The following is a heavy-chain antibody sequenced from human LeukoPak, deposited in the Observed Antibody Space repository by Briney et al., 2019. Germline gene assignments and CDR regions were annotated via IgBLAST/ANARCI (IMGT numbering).Heavy chain of an antibody. CDR1: GFTFSGYS. V-gene: IGHV3-23*01. D-gene: IGHD1-26*01. Sequence: PGGSLRLSCAASGFTFSGYSMSWVRQAPGKGLEWVSTVTDSGGSTYYADSVKGRFTISRDNSKNTLYLQMNSLNAEDTAVYYCAKDSPVATRWGQGALVTVSS. CDR2: VTDSGGST. J-gene: IGHJ4*02. CDR3: AKDSPVATR.